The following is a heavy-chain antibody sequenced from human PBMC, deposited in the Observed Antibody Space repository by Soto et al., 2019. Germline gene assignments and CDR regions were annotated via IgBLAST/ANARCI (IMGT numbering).Heavy chain of an antibody. J-gene: IGHJ3*02. CDR2: ISSNGGST. CDR3: EKRGRSYGSPRHDAFDI. D-gene: IGHD1-26*01. CDR1: GFTFSSYA. V-gene: IGHV3-64D*06. Sequence: GGSLRLSCSASGFTFSSYAMHWVRQAPGKGLEYVSAISSNGGSTYYADSVKGRFTISRDNSKNTLYLQMSSLRAEDTAVYYCEKRGRSYGSPRHDAFDIWGQGTMVTVSS.